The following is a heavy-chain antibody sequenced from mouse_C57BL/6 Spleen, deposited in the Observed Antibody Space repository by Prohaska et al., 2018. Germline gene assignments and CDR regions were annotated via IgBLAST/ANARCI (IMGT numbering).Heavy chain of an antibody. CDR2: IYLRDGST. Sequence: QVQLQQSEAELVKPGASVKISCKVSAYTFTDHTIHWLKQRHEQGLEWIGYIYLRDGSTKYNDKFKGKAALTADKSSSTAFLQLNSLTSEDSAVYFCARSYYGYDGFAYWGQGTLVTVSA. D-gene: IGHD2-2*01. J-gene: IGHJ3*01. CDR1: AYTFTDHT. V-gene: IGHV1-78*01. CDR3: ARSYYGYDGFAY.